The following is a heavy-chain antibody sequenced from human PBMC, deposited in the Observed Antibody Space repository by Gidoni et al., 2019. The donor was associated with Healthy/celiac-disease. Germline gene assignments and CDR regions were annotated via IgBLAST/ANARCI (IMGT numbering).Heavy chain of an antibody. CDR1: GFTVRSYA. V-gene: IGHV3-30-3*01. CDR3: ARDCSSTSCEGYFDY. Sequence: QVQPVESGGGVVQPGRSRRLSCAAAGFTVRSYAMHWVRQAPGKGLELVAVISYDGSTKSSADSVKGRFTISRDNSKNTLYLQMNSLRAEDTAVYYCARDCSSTSCEGYFDYWGQGTLVTVSS. D-gene: IGHD2-2*01. J-gene: IGHJ4*02. CDR2: ISYDGSTK.